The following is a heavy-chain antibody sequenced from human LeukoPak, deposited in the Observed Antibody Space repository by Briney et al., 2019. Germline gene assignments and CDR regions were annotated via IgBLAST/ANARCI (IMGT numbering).Heavy chain of an antibody. J-gene: IGHJ5*02. CDR3: ARTFHDYVWGSYRSQFDP. CDR1: GFTYDEYG. Sequence: GGSLRLSCAASGFTYDEYGMSWVRHAPGKGLEGVSGLNWNGGSLGYADSVKGRFTISRDNAKNSLYLQMNSLRAEDTALYHCARTFHDYVWGSYRSQFDPWGQGTLVTVCS. CDR2: LNWNGGSL. D-gene: IGHD3-16*02. V-gene: IGHV3-20*01.